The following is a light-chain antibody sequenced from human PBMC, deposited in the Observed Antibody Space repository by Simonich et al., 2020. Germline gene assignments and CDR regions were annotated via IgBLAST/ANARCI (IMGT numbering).Light chain of an antibody. CDR1: SSDVGGYNY. Sequence: HSALTQPRSVSGSPGQAVTISCTGTSSDVGGYNYVSWYQPNPGKTPKLMIYDVSNRPTGVPDRFSAANSGNTASLTISGLQAEDEADYYCCSYAGSYTYVFGTGTKVTVL. CDR2: DVS. CDR3: CSYAGSYTYV. V-gene: IGLV2-11*01. J-gene: IGLJ1*01.